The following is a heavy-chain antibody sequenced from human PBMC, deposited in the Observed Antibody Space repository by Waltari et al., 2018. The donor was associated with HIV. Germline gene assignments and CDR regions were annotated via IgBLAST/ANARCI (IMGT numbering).Heavy chain of an antibody. J-gene: IGHJ4*02. CDR3: ARDLSWVVEGGGLGY. Sequence: VQLVESGGGLVKPGLSLRLSCAASGFTFSNYYITWILPAPGKGLEWVSYMGSGENNKFYAGSVKGRFTISRDNAKTPLYLQMNSLRAEDTAVYYCARDLSWVVEGGGLGYWGQGRLVTVSS. CDR2: MGSGENNK. V-gene: IGHV3-11*01. CDR1: GFTFSNYY. D-gene: IGHD2-15*01.